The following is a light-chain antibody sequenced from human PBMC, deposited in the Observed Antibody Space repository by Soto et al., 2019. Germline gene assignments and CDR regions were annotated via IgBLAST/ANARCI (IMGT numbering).Light chain of an antibody. V-gene: IGKV3-20*01. CDR1: QTVAYTS. Sequence: EIVLTQSPGILSLSPGARATLSCRASQTVAYTSLAWYQQRPGQAPRLLIYGTSTRATGTPDRFIGSGSGTAFTLTISRLEPEDFAVYYCQQYVTTPLTFGQGTKVE. CDR2: GTS. J-gene: IGKJ1*01. CDR3: QQYVTTPLT.